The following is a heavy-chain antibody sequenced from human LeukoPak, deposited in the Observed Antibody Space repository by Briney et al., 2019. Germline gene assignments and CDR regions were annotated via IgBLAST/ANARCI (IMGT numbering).Heavy chain of an antibody. CDR2: ISYDGSNK. D-gene: IGHD3-10*01. CDR3: AMAYYYGSGSSPGYGMDV. J-gene: IGHJ6*02. Sequence: GGSLRLSCAASGFTFSSYAMHWVRQAPGKGLEWVAVISYDGSNKYYADSVKGRFTISRDNSKNTLYLQMNSLRAEDTAVYYCAMAYYYGSGSSPGYGMDVWGQGTTVTVSS. V-gene: IGHV3-30*07. CDR1: GFTFSSYA.